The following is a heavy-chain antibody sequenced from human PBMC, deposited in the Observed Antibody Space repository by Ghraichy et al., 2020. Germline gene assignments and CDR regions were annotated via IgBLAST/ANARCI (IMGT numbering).Heavy chain of an antibody. D-gene: IGHD2-2*01. CDR3: ARERPTKDIVVVPAATTKGGNWFDP. CDR2: INPNSGDT. J-gene: IGHJ5*02. CDR1: GYTFTGYY. Sequence: VKVSCKPSGYTFTGYYIHWVRQAPGQGLEWMGWINPNSGDTNYAQKFQGRVTMTRDTSISTAYMELSRLRSDDTAVYYCARERPTKDIVVVPAATTKGGNWFDPWGQGTLVTVSS. V-gene: IGHV1-2*02.